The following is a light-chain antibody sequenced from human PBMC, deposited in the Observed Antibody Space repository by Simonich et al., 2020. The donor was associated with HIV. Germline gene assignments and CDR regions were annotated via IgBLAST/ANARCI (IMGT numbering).Light chain of an antibody. CDR2: EDN. CDR3: QSYDSSNQV. Sequence: NFMLTQPHSVSESPGKTVTISCTRSSCSIARNYVQWYPQRPGSSPTTVIYEDNQSPSGVPDRFAGSIDSSSNSASLTISGLKTEDEANYYCQSYDSSNQVFGGGTQLTVL. V-gene: IGLV6-57*01. CDR1: SCSIARNY. J-gene: IGLJ7*01.